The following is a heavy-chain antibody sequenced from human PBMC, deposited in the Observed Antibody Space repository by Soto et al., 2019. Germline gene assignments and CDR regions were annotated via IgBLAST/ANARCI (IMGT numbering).Heavy chain of an antibody. Sequence: EVQLVETGGGLIQPGGSLRLSCAVSGFTVSSNYMSWVRQAPGKGLEWVSVIYSGGSTYYADSVKGRFTISRDNSKNTLYVQMNRLRAEDTAVYYCARGEQLGNWFDPWGQGTLVTVSS. V-gene: IGHV3-53*02. J-gene: IGHJ5*02. CDR1: GFTVSSNY. CDR2: IYSGGST. D-gene: IGHD6-13*01. CDR3: ARGEQLGNWFDP.